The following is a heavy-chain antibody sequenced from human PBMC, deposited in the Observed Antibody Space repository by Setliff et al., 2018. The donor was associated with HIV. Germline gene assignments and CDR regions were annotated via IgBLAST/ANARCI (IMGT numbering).Heavy chain of an antibody. CDR2: IFYTGST. D-gene: IGHD4-17*01. V-gene: IGHV4-39*01. CDR1: GGSISSSSYY. CDR3: TRRDVTTGMDS. J-gene: IGHJ4*02. Sequence: SETLSLTCTVSGGSISSSSYYWEWIRQPPGKSLEWVGSIFYTGSTNYRPPLESRVIVSLDTSKNQFSLKLSSVTAADTAVYYCTRRDVTTGMDSWGPGILVTVSS.